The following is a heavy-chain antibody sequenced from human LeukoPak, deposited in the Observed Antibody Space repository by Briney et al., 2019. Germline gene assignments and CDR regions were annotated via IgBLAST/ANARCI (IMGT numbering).Heavy chain of an antibody. V-gene: IGHV3-7*01. J-gene: IGHJ4*02. CDR1: GFTFSNAW. CDR3: ARDGLEGDMVRGDTFDY. D-gene: IGHD3-10*01. CDR2: IKQDGSEK. Sequence: GGSLRLSCAASGFTFSNAWMSWVRQAPGKGLEWVANIKQDGSEKYYVDSVKGRFTISRDNAKNSLYLQMNSLRAEDTAVYYCARDGLEGDMVRGDTFDYWGQGTLVTVSS.